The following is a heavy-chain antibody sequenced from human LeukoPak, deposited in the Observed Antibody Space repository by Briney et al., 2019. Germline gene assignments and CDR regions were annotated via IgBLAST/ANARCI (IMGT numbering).Heavy chain of an antibody. CDR3: ARGIAAAGKYDY. CDR1: GFTFSDHY. V-gene: IGHV3-72*01. CDR2: TRNKANSYTT. D-gene: IGHD6-13*01. J-gene: IGHJ4*02. Sequence: GGSLRLSCAASGFTFSDHYMDWVRQAPGKGLEWVGRTRNKANSYTTEYAASVKGIFTISRDDSKNSLYLQMNSLKTEDTAVYYCARGIAAAGKYDYWGQGTLVTVSS.